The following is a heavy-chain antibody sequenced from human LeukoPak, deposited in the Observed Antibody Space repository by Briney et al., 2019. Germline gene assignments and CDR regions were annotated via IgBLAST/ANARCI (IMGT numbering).Heavy chain of an antibody. CDR2: FDPEGGKT. CDR3: AIASAYSSGYYNYYYYFMDV. J-gene: IGHJ6*03. CDR1: GYTLTELS. D-gene: IGHD6-19*01. Sequence: ASVKVSCKVSGYTLTELSMHWVRQAPGKGLEWMGGFDPEGGKTIYTQKFQGRVTVTEDTSTETTYMELSSLTSEDTAVYYCAIASAYSSGYYNYYYYFMDVWGKGTTVTVSS. V-gene: IGHV1-24*01.